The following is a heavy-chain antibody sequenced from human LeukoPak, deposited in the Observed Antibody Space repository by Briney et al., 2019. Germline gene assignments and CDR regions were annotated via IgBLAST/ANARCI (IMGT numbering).Heavy chain of an antibody. CDR2: IRDKANTYAT. CDR3: TTPTYETSGYYRDY. V-gene: IGHV3-73*01. CDR1: GFTFSGSA. Sequence: GGSLRLSCAASGFTFSGSAIHWVRQPSGSGLEWVGRIRDKANTYATAYAASVKGRFTISRDDSKNTAYLQMNSLKTEDTAVYYCTTPTYETSGYYRDYWGQGTLVTVSS. J-gene: IGHJ4*02. D-gene: IGHD3-22*01.